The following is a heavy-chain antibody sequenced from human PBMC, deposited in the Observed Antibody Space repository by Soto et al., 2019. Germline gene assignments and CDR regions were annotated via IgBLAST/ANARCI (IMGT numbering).Heavy chain of an antibody. CDR3: ARDPYHALAESGSAFDI. Sequence: QVQLQESGPGLVKPSETLSLTCTVSGGSISSYYWSWIRQPPGKGLAWIGYIYYSGSTNYNPSLKGRVTISVDTSKIQFSLKQSAVNAAYTAVYYCARDPYHALAESGSAFDIWCQGTMVTVSS. J-gene: IGHJ3*02. V-gene: IGHV4-59*01. CDR2: IYYSGST. D-gene: IGHD6-19*01. CDR1: GGSISSYY.